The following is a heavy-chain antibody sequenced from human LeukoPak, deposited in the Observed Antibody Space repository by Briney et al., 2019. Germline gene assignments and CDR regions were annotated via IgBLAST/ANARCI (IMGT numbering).Heavy chain of an antibody. CDR3: AKDGGLWVSAHWGDS. D-gene: IGHD7-27*01. CDR2: ISSSGTTI. V-gene: IGHV3-48*01. CDR1: GFTFSSYG. Sequence: GGSLRLSCVVSGFTFSSYGMNWVRQAPGKGLEWVSYISSSGTTIYYADSVKGRFTISRDNAKNSLYLQMNSLRAEDTAVYYCAKDGGLWVSAHWGDSWGRGTLVTVSS. J-gene: IGHJ4*02.